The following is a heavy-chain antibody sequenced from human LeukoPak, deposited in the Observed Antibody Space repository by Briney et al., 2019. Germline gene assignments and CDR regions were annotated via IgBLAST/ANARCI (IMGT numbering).Heavy chain of an antibody. J-gene: IGHJ3*02. CDR2: INPNSGGT. D-gene: IGHD5-24*01. CDR1: GYTFTGYY. Sequence: ASVKVSCTASGYTFTGYYMHWVRQAPGQGLEWMGWINPNSGGTNYAQKFQGRVTMTRDTSTSTVYMELSSLKSEDTAVYYCARVRDGYNDAYDIWGQGTMVTVSS. V-gene: IGHV1-2*02. CDR3: ARVRDGYNDAYDI.